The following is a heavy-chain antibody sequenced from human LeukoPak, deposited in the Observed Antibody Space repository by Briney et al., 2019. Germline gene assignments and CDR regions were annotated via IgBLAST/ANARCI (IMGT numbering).Heavy chain of an antibody. V-gene: IGHV3-23*01. J-gene: IGHJ1*01. D-gene: IGHD6-13*01. CDR3: AKSPAAGTFEYFQH. CDR2: ISGSGGST. Sequence: LTGGPLRLSCAASGFTFSSYGMSWVRQAPGKGLEWVSAISGSGGSTYYADSVKRRFTISRDNSKNTLYLQMNSLRAEDTAVYYCAKSPAAGTFEYFQHWGQGTLVTVSS. CDR1: GFTFSSYG.